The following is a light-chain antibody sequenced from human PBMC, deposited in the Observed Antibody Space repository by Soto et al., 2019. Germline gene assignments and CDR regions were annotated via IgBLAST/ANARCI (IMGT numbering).Light chain of an antibody. V-gene: IGKV1-9*01. CDR3: QQLRMYPST. J-gene: IGKJ4*01. CDR1: QDIAIY. Sequence: IHLPQSPSSLSASVGDRVTITFLASQDIAIYLAWYQQKPGEAPKLLIYAASTLYGGVPSRFSGSGSGTDFALTITSLQAEDFATYYCQQLRMYPSTFGGGTKVDIK. CDR2: AAS.